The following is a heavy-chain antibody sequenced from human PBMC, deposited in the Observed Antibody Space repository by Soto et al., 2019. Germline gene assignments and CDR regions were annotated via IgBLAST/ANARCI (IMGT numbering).Heavy chain of an antibody. CDR3: VRPDSTGYYSH. V-gene: IGHV5-51*01. CDR2: INPADSDT. CDR1: GYSFTNYW. J-gene: IGHJ4*02. Sequence: RGESLKISCKGSGYSFTNYWIGWVRQMPGKGLEWMGIINPADSDTRYSPSFQGQVTVSADKSISTAYLQRGSLTASDTAIYYCVRPDSTGYYSHWGQGTPVTVTS. D-gene: IGHD3-22*01.